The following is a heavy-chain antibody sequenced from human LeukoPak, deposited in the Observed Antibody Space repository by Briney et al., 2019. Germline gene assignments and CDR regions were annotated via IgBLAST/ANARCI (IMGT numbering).Heavy chain of an antibody. CDR2: IKQDGSEI. CDR3: ARGHSGRWFWWFGA. V-gene: IGHV3-7*04. J-gene: IGHJ5*02. CDR1: GFTFSSYW. D-gene: IGHD1-26*01. Sequence: GGSLRLSCAASGFTFSSYWMSWVRQAPGRGPQWVASIKQDGSEIYYVDSVKGRFSISRDNDKNSLSLQMNSLRAEDTAVYYCARGHSGRWFWWFGAWGQGTLVTVSS.